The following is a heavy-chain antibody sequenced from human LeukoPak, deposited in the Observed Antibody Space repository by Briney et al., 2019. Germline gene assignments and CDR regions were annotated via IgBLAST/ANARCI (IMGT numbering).Heavy chain of an antibody. CDR3: ARGSGEGPTVPRPLVY. D-gene: IGHD3-16*01. J-gene: IGHJ4*02. CDR1: GGTFSRYA. V-gene: IGHV1-69*13. Sequence: ASVKVSCKASGGTFSRYAISWVRQAPGQGLEWLGGTTPIFGRAHYAQKFQGRVTITADESTSTAHMELSSLRSEDTAVYYCARGSGEGPTVPRPLVYWGQGTLVTVSS. CDR2: TTPIFGRA.